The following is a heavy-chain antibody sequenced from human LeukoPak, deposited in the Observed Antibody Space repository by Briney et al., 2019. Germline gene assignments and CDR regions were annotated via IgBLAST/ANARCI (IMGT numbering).Heavy chain of an antibody. CDR2: ISYDGSHK. CDR3: AKGARRDTVTSIVGLNWFDP. Sequence: HPGGSLRLSCAASGITFRSYGMHWVRQAPGKGLEWVAVISYDGSHKYYADSVKGRFSISRDNSKNTLYLQMNSLRADDTAVYYCAKGARRDTVTSIVGLNWFDPWGQGTLVTVSS. D-gene: IGHD4-17*01. J-gene: IGHJ5*02. V-gene: IGHV3-30*18. CDR1: GITFRSYG.